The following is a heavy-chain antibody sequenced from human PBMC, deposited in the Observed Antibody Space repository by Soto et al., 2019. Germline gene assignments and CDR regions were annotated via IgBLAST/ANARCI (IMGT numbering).Heavy chain of an antibody. J-gene: IGHJ6*02. CDR3: ARDRGNIVVVVADNRSYMDV. CDR2: IIPIFGTA. CDR1: GGTFSSYA. D-gene: IGHD2-15*01. V-gene: IGHV1-69*01. Sequence: QVQLVQSGAEVKKPGSSVKVSCKASGGTFSSYAISWVRQAPGQGLEWMGGIIPIFGTANYAQKFRGRVTITADESRSTAYMELSSLRSEDTAVYYCARDRGNIVVVVADNRSYMDVWGQGTTFTVSS.